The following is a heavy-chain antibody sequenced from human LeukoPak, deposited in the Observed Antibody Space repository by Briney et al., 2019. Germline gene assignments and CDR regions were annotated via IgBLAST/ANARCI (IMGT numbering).Heavy chain of an antibody. CDR1: GFTFRSYA. CDR3: AEDKDWGYAAGSYYWDY. CDR2: ISGNGGDT. J-gene: IGHJ4*02. Sequence: GGSLRLSCAASGFTFRSYAMGWVRQAPGKGLEWVSSISGNGGDTYSAESVKGRITISRDNSTNTLYIQMDSLRAEDTAVYYSAEDKDWGYAAGSYYWDYWGQGTLVTVSS. D-gene: IGHD3-10*01. V-gene: IGHV3-23*01.